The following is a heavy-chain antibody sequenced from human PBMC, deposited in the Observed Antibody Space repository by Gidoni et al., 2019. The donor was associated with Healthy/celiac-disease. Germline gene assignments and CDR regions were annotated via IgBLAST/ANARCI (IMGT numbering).Heavy chain of an antibody. CDR2: INTNTGNP. CDR1: GYTFTSYA. Sequence: QVQLVQSGSELKKPGASVKVSCKASGYTFTSYAMNWVRQAPGQGLEWMGWINTNTGNPTYAQGFTGRFVVSLDTSVSTAYLQISSLKAEDTAVYYCARVAPGAVAGRWAKTTSVFEVDAFDIWGQGTMVTVSS. V-gene: IGHV7-4-1*02. CDR3: ARVAPGAVAGRWAKTTSVFEVDAFDI. D-gene: IGHD6-19*01. J-gene: IGHJ3*02.